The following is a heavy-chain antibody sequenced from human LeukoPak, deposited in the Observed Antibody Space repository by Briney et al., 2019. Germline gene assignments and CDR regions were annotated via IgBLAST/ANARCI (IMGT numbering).Heavy chain of an antibody. D-gene: IGHD1-26*01. J-gene: IGHJ4*02. Sequence: ASVKVSCKDSGYTFADYFIHWVRQAPGQGLEWMGRINPNTGGAEYAPKFQGWVTITRDTSISTAYVEVNRLISDDTAVYYCARDLTSTSHWEFDYWGQGTLVIVSS. V-gene: IGHV1-2*04. CDR1: GYTFADYF. CDR2: INPNTGGA. CDR3: ARDLTSTSHWEFDY.